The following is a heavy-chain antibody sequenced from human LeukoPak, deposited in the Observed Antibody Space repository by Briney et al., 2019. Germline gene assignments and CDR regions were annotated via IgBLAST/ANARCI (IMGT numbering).Heavy chain of an antibody. CDR1: GFNFGAYT. Sequence: GGSLRLSCAASGFNFGAYTINWVRQAPGKGLEWVSSIFSRSESILYADSVKGRFTISRDNAKNSLYPQMNSLRVEDTAFYYCAKDNRRHYTSGPNPDSLHWGQGALVTVSS. CDR3: AKDNRRHYTSGPNPDSLH. D-gene: IGHD6-19*01. J-gene: IGHJ4*02. CDR2: IFSRSESI. V-gene: IGHV3-21*04.